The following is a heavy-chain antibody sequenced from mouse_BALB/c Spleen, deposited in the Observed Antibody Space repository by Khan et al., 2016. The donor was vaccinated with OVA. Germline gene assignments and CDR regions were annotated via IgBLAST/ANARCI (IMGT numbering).Heavy chain of an antibody. CDR1: GYTFTDFP. V-gene: IGHV1S137*01. J-gene: IGHJ3*01. Sequence: QMQLEESGAELVRPGVSLKISCKGSGYTFTDFPMHWVKQSHAKNLEWIGVVSTNYGDATYNQKFTGKATMTVDKSSSTAYMELARLTSEDSAVYCWARGGGGDRFAYWGQGTLVTVSA. CDR3: ARGGGGDRFAY. CDR2: VSTNYGDA.